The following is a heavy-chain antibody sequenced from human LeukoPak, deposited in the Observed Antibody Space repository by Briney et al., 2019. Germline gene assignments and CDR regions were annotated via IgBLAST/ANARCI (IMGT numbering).Heavy chain of an antibody. J-gene: IGHJ5*02. CDR1: GFTFSTYT. D-gene: IGHD2-15*01. CDR3: ATFCSGGDCYSFAP. V-gene: IGHV3-23*01. Sequence: PGGSLRLSCAASGFTFSTYTMYWVRHPPGKRLEWVSIIGSSGGGIHYADSVKGRFTISRDNSKNALYLQMDSLRVEDTAVYYCATFCSGGDCYSFAPWGQGTLVTVSS. CDR2: IGSSGGGI.